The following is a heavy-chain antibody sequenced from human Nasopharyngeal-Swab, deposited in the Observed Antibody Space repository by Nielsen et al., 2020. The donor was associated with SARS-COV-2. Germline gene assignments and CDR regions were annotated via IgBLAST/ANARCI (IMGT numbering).Heavy chain of an antibody. CDR3: ARHSAIFGVPNAFNV. J-gene: IGHJ3*01. V-gene: IGHV5-51*01. CDR1: GYSFISYW. Sequence: GESLKISCQGSGYSFISYWIGWVRQMPGKGPEWMGIINPGDSDTKYSPSFQGQVTISADKSISTAYLQWRSLKASDAAMYYCARHSAIFGVPNAFNVWGQWTMVTVAS. D-gene: IGHD3-3*01. CDR2: INPGDSDT.